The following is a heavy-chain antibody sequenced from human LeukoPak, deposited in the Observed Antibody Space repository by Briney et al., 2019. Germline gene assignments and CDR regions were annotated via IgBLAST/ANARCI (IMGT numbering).Heavy chain of an antibody. CDR1: GFTFSSYS. V-gene: IGHV3-48*01. CDR2: INSSSSTI. CDR3: ARDSGESFDP. Sequence: GGSLRLSCAASGFTFSSYSMNWVRQAPGKGLEWVSYINSSSSTIYYADSVKGRFTISRDNAKNSLYLQMNSLRAEDTAVYYCARDSGESFDPWGQGTLVTVSS. J-gene: IGHJ5*02.